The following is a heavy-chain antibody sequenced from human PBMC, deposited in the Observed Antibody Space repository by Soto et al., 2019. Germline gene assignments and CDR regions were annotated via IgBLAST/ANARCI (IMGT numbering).Heavy chain of an antibody. Sequence: GASVKVSCKASGYTFTSYGISWVRQATGQALEWMGWISAYNGNTNYAQKLQGRVTMTTDTSTSTAYMELRSLRSDDTAVYYCARESRAVTTSYYYYMDVWGKGTTVTV. V-gene: IGHV1-18*01. CDR2: ISAYNGNT. CDR1: GYTFTSYG. CDR3: ARESRAVTTSYYYYMDV. D-gene: IGHD4-17*01. J-gene: IGHJ6*03.